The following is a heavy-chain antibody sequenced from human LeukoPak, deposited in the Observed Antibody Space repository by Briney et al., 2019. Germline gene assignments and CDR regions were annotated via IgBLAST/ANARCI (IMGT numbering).Heavy chain of an antibody. D-gene: IGHD5-18*01. V-gene: IGHV3-30-3*01. CDR3: ARARQLWYSFDY. J-gene: IGHJ4*02. CDR1: GFTFSSYA. Sequence: GGSLRLSCAASGFTFSSYAMRWVRQAPGKGLEWVAVISYDGSNKYYADSVKGRFTISRDNSKNTLYLQMNSLRAEDTAVYYCARARQLWYSFDYWGQGTLVTVSS. CDR2: ISYDGSNK.